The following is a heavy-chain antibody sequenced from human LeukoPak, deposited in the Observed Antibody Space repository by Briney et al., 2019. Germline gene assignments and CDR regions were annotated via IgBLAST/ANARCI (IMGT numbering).Heavy chain of an antibody. CDR1: GYTFTSYY. V-gene: IGHV1-46*01. CDR3: ARSRDVNWFDP. CDR2: INPSCGST. D-gene: IGHD3-10*01. Sequence: GASVKVSCEASGYTFTSYYMHWVRQAPGQGLEWMGIINPSCGSTSYAQKFQGRVTMTRDMSTSTVYMELSSLRSEDTAVYYCARSRDVNWFDPWGQGTLVTVSS. J-gene: IGHJ5*02.